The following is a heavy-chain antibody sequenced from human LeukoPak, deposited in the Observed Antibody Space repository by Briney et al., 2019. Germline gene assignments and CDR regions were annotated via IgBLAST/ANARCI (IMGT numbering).Heavy chain of an antibody. Sequence: SETLSLTCTVSGGSISSSSYYWGWIRQPPGKGLEWIGSIYYSGSTYYNPSLKSRVTISVDTSKNQFSLKLSSVTAADTAVYYCARDHKEIAVDFDYWGQGTLVTVSS. CDR3: ARDHKEIAVDFDY. D-gene: IGHD6-19*01. CDR1: GGSISSSSYY. V-gene: IGHV4-39*07. J-gene: IGHJ4*02. CDR2: IYYSGST.